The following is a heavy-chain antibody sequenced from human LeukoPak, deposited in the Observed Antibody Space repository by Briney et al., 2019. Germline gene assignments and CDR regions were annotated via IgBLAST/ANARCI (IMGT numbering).Heavy chain of an antibody. CDR3: ARDKQWLVPNDAFDI. Sequence: PGGSLRLSCAASGFTLSNYAMNWVRQAPGKGLEWVAVIWYDGSNKYYADSVKGRFTISRDNSKNTLYLQMNSLRAEDTAVYYCARDKQWLVPNDAFDIWGQGTMVTVSS. D-gene: IGHD6-19*01. J-gene: IGHJ3*02. CDR2: IWYDGSNK. V-gene: IGHV3-33*08. CDR1: GFTLSNYA.